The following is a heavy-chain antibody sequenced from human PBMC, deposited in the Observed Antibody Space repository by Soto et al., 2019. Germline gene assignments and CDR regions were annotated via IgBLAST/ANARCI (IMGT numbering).Heavy chain of an antibody. J-gene: IGHJ6*02. Sequence: ASVKVSCKASGYTFSSYDINWVRQATGQGLEWMGWMNPNSGQAGYAQKFQGRLTMTRDSSISTAYMELSSLRSEDTAVYYCARSQKLERNRYYYYGMDVWGQGXTVTVYS. CDR3: ARSQKLERNRYYYYGMDV. CDR2: MNPNSGQA. CDR1: GYTFSSYD. D-gene: IGHD1-1*01. V-gene: IGHV1-8*01.